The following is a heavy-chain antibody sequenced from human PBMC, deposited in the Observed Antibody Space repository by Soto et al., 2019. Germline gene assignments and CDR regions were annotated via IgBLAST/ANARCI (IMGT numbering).Heavy chain of an antibody. CDR3: ARLPNKSPQN. Sequence: EVQLVESGGGLVQPGGSLRLSCAASGFTFSSSWMHWVRQAPGKGLVWVSSISTDASSTSYADPVKGRFTISRDNAKNRLYLQMNSVRAEDTAVYYCARLPNKSPQNWGQGTLVIVSP. J-gene: IGHJ1*01. V-gene: IGHV3-74*01. CDR1: GFTFSSSW. CDR2: ISTDASST.